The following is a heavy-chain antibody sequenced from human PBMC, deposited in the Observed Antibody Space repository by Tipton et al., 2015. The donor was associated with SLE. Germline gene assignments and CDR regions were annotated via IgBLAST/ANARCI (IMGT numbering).Heavy chain of an antibody. J-gene: IGHJ3*02. D-gene: IGHD6-13*01. CDR3: ASKRGVAAAGQNAFDI. CDR1: RFTFSSYE. Sequence: SLRLSCAASRFTFSSYEMNWVRQAPGKGLEWVSYISSSGSTIYYADSVKGRFTISRDNAKNSLYLQMNSLRAEDTAVYYCASKRGVAAAGQNAFDIWGQGTMVTVSS. CDR2: ISSSGSTI. V-gene: IGHV3-48*03.